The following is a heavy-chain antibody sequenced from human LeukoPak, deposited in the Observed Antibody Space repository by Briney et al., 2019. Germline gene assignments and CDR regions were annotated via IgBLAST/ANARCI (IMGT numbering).Heavy chain of an antibody. J-gene: IGHJ3*02. D-gene: IGHD4-17*01. CDR3: ARPTTVTMVDAFDI. Sequence: PGGSLRLSCAAVGFNFSSYWMTWVRQAPGKGLEWVANIKQDGTEKYYVDSVKGRFTISRDNAKNSLYLQMNSLRAVDTAVYFCARPTTVTMVDAFDIRGLGTMVTVSS. CDR2: IKQDGTEK. CDR1: GFNFSSYW. V-gene: IGHV3-7*04.